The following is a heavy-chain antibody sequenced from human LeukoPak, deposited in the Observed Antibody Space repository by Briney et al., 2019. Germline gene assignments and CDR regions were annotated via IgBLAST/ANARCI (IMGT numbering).Heavy chain of an antibody. CDR1: GFTFSYYW. D-gene: IGHD3-16*01. J-gene: IGHJ3*02. CDR2: IKQDGTDK. CDR3: AREGITTGAFDI. Sequence: GGSLRLSCAASGFTFSYYWMSWVRQAPGKGLEWVANIKQDGTDKYYVDSVRGRFTIPRDNAKNSLYLQMNSLGVEDTAVYFCAREGITTGAFDIWGQGTMVTVSS. V-gene: IGHV3-7*01.